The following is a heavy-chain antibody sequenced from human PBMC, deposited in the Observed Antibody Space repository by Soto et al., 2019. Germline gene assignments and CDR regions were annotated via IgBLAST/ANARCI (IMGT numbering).Heavy chain of an antibody. CDR3: AHSDGGYEIVYFDF. D-gene: IGHD5-12*01. Sequence: SGPTLVNPTQTLTLTCSFSGFSFTTAGVAVGWIRQTPGGALEWLTLIYYNDDRRFSPSLKTRLTITGDTSKNQVVLSLTNVDPGDTATYFCAHSDGGYEIVYFDFWGQGIPVTVSS. CDR1: GFSFTTAGVA. V-gene: IGHV2-5*01. CDR2: IYYNDDR. J-gene: IGHJ4*02.